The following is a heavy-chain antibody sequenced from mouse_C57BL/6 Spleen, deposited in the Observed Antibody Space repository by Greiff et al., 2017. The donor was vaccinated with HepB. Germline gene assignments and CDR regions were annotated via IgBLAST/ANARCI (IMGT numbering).Heavy chain of an antibody. CDR1: GYTFTDYE. J-gene: IGHJ4*01. CDR3: TRTYYGSSSYYAMDY. CDR2: IDPETGGT. D-gene: IGHD1-1*01. V-gene: IGHV1-15*01. Sequence: VQLQQSGAELVRPGASVTLSCKASGYTFTDYEMHWVKQTPVHGLEWIGAIDPETGGTAYNQKFKGKAILTADKSSSTAYLELRSLTSEDSAVYYCTRTYYGSSSYYAMDYWGQGTSVTVSS.